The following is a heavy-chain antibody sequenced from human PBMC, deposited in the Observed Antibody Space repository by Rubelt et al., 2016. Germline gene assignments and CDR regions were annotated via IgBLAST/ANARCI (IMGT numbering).Heavy chain of an antibody. J-gene: IGHJ4*02. D-gene: IGHD1-1*01. Sequence: QVTLRESGPALVRPTQTLTLTSTFSGFSLSTSGLCVSWIRHPPGKALQWLALIDWDDDKYYRTSLRTMLTISKDTCKNQVVMTMTDMDPVDTATSYSARNQTETEPDYWGKGTLVTVAS. CDR3: ARNQTETEPDY. CDR1: GFSLSTSGLC. V-gene: IGHV2-70*01. CDR2: IDWDDDK.